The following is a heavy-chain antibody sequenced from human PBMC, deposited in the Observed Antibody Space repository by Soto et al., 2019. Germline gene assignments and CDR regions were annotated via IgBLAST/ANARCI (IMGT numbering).Heavy chain of an antibody. CDR1: GGSISPYY. Sequence: QVQLQESGPGLVKPSETLSLTCTVSGGSISPYYWSWIRQPPGKGLEWIGYIYYSGTTNYNPSLKSRVTISLDTSKNQFSLKLSSVTAADTAMYYCARSGTVANFLYWGQGTLVTVSS. CDR3: ARSGTVANFLY. D-gene: IGHD3-10*01. J-gene: IGHJ4*02. CDR2: IYYSGTT. V-gene: IGHV4-59*01.